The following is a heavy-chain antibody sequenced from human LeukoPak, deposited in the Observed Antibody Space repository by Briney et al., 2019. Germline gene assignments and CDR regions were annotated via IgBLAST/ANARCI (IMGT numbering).Heavy chain of an antibody. CDR1: GGSISSYY. CDR2: IYYSGST. D-gene: IGHD3-9*01. V-gene: IGHV4-59*01. CDR3: ARPHLTVYYFGSDP. J-gene: IGHJ5*02. Sequence: PSETLSLTCTVSGGSISSYYWSWIRQPPGKGLEWIGYIYYSGSTNYNPSLKSRVTISLDTSKNQFSLNLSSVTAADTAVYYCARPHLTVYYFGSDPGGQGPWATVPS.